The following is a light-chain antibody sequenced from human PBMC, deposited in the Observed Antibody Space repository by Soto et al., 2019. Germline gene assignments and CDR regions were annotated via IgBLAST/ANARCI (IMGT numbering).Light chain of an antibody. CDR2: DAS. CDR1: QDITNY. J-gene: IGKJ3*01. Sequence: DIQMTQSPSSLSASVGDRVTITCQASQDITNYLNWYQQKPGKAPKLLIYDASNLETGVPSRFSGSASGSDFTFTISSLQPDDIATYYCQQYDHLPFTFGPGTKVDIK. CDR3: QQYDHLPFT. V-gene: IGKV1-33*01.